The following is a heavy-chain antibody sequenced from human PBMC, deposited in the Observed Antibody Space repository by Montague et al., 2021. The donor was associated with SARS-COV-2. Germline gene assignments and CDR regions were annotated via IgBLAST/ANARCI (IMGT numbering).Heavy chain of an antibody. CDR3: ARFSGYVDY. V-gene: IGHV4-59*01. CDR1: GGSISSYY. D-gene: IGHD6-19*01. Sequence: SETLSLTCTVSGGSISSYYWSWIRQPPGKGLEWIGYIYYSGSTNYNPSLKSRVTISVDTSKNQFSLTLSSVTAADTAVYYCARFSGYVDYWGQGTLVTVSS. J-gene: IGHJ4*02. CDR2: IYYSGST.